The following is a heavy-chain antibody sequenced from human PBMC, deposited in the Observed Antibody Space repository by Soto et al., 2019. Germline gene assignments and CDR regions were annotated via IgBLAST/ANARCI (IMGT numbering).Heavy chain of an antibody. D-gene: IGHD3-3*01. V-gene: IGHV4-31*03. CDR3: ARSRYDFWSGYYSYYYGMDV. CDR1: GGSISSGGYY. J-gene: IGHJ6*02. Sequence: SGTLSLTCTVSGGSISSGGYYWSWIRQHPGKGLEWIGYIYYSGSTYYNPSLKSRVTISVDTSKNQFSLKLSSVTAADTAVYYCARSRYDFWSGYYSYYYGMDVWGQGTTVTVSS. CDR2: IYYSGST.